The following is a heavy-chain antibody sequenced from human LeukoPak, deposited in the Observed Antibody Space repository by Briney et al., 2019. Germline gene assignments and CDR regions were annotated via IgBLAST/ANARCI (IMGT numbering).Heavy chain of an antibody. D-gene: IGHD3-3*01. J-gene: IGHJ5*02. CDR1: GGTFSSYT. Sequence: GASVKVSCKASGGTFSSYTISWVRQAPGQGLEWMGRIIPILGIANYAQKFQGRVTITADKSTSTAYMELSSLRSEDTAVYYCARSPYYDFWSGSHNWFDPWGQGTLVTVSS. V-gene: IGHV1-69*02. CDR2: IIPILGIA. CDR3: ARSPYYDFWSGSHNWFDP.